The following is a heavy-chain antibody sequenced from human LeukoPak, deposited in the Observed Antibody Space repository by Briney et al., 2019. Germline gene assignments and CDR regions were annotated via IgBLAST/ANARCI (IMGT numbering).Heavy chain of an antibody. D-gene: IGHD3-9*01. CDR2: IYYSGST. V-gene: IGHV4-39*07. CDR3: ARTGVWYYDILTGYPFDAFDI. Sequence: SETLSLTCTVSGGSISSYYWGWIRQPPGKGLEWIGSIYYSGSTYYNPSLKSRVTISVDTSKNQFSLKLSSVTAADTAVYYCARTGVWYYDILTGYPFDAFDIWGQGTMVTVSS. J-gene: IGHJ3*02. CDR1: GGSISSYY.